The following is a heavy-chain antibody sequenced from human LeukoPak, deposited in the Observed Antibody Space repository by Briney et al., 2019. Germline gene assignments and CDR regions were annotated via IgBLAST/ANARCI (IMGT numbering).Heavy chain of an antibody. CDR1: GFTFSSYA. Sequence: PGGSLRLSCAASGFTFSSYAMSWVRQAPGKGLEWVSAIRDSGSSTHYADSVKGRFTTSRDNSKNTLFLQMNSLRAEDTAIYYCAKYGPQDSGSSHFDYWGQGALVIVSS. J-gene: IGHJ4*02. D-gene: IGHD1-26*01. V-gene: IGHV3-23*01. CDR2: IRDSGSST. CDR3: AKYGPQDSGSSHFDY.